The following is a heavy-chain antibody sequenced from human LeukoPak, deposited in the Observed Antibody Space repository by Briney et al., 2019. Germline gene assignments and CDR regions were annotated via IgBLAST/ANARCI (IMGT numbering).Heavy chain of an antibody. J-gene: IGHJ4*02. D-gene: IGHD3-22*01. Sequence: SGTLSLTCTVSGGSISSYYWSWIRQPAGKGLEWIGRIYTSGSTNYNPSLKSRVTISVDTSKNQFSLKLSSVTAADTAVYYCARQLKNYYDSSGYFDYWGQGTLVTVSS. CDR2: IYTSGST. CDR1: GGSISSYY. V-gene: IGHV4-4*07. CDR3: ARQLKNYYDSSGYFDY.